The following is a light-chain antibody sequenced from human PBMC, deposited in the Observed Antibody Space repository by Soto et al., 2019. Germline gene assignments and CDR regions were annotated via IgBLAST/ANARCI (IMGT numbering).Light chain of an antibody. CDR2: SNN. J-gene: IGLJ3*02. V-gene: IGLV1-44*01. CDR1: SSNIGSNT. Sequence: QSVLTQPPSASGTPGQRVTISCSGSSSNIGSNTVNWYQQLPGTATKLLIYSNNQRPSGVPDRFSGSKSGTSASLAISVLQSEDEADYYCAAWDDSLNGHWLFGGGTQLTVL. CDR3: AAWDDSLNGHWL.